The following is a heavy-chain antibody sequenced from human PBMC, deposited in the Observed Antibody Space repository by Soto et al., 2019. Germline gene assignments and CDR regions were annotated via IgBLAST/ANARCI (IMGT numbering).Heavy chain of an antibody. D-gene: IGHD3-3*01. CDR1: GYTFTGYY. CDR2: INPNSGGT. V-gene: IGHV1-2*04. CDR3: ARRITIFGVVAPSGHWFDP. Sequence: ASVKVSCKASGYTFTGYYMHWVRQAPGQGLEWVGWINPNSGGTNYAQEFQGWVTMTRDTSISTAYMDLSSLRSDDTAVYYCARRITIFGVVAPSGHWFDPWGQGTLVTVSS. J-gene: IGHJ5*02.